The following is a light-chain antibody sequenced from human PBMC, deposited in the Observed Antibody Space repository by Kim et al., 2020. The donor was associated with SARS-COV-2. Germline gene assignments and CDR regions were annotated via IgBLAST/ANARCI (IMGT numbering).Light chain of an antibody. CDR1: TRPKQY. J-gene: IGLJ3*02. CDR2: KDS. V-gene: IGLV3-25*03. Sequence: PGQTARITCSGDTRPKQYAYWYQQKPGQAPVLVIYKDSERPSGIPERFSGSSSGTTVTLSITGVQAEDEADYYCQSADSSGAYKVFGGGTKLTVL. CDR3: QSADSSGAYKV.